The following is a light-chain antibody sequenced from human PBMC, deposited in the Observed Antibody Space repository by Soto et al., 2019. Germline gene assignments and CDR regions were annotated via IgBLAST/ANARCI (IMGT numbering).Light chain of an antibody. CDR1: SSDVGSYNL. CDR3: SSYTGSSTLGEM. J-gene: IGLJ3*02. CDR2: EGS. Sequence: QSVLTQPASVSGSPGQSITISCTGSSSDVGSYNLVSWYQQHPGKAPKLLIYEGSQRPSGVSTRFSGSKSGHTASLTISGLQTDDEADYFCSSYTGSSTLGEMFGGGTKLTVL. V-gene: IGLV2-14*02.